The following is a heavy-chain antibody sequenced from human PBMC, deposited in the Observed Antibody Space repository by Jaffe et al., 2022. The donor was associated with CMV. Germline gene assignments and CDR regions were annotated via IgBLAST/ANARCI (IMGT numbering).Heavy chain of an antibody. D-gene: IGHD6-13*01. V-gene: IGHV4-39*01. J-gene: IGHJ4*02. CDR1: GGSISSSSYY. Sequence: QLQLQESGPGLVKPSETLSLTCTVSGGSISSSSYYWGWIRQPPGKGLEWIGSIYYSGSTYYNPSLKSRVTISVDTSKNQFSLKLSSVTAADTAVYYCARPSTQKDPDSSSWYYFDYWGQGTLVTVSS. CDR2: IYYSGST. CDR3: ARPSTQKDPDSSSWYYFDY.